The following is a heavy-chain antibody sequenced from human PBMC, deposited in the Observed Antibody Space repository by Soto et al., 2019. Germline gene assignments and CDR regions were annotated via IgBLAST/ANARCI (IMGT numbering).Heavy chain of an antibody. CDR3: ARTLYGANVDY. D-gene: IGHD4-17*01. CDR1: GYTFTSYD. V-gene: IGHV1-8*01. J-gene: IGHJ4*02. CDR2: MNPNSGKT. Sequence: QVQLVQSGAEVKKPGASVKVSCKASGYTFTSYDINWVRQATGQGLEWMGWMNPNSGKTGYAQKFQGRVTRPRNTTISTAYTELSMLRSEDTAVYYCARTLYGANVDYWGQGTLVTVSS.